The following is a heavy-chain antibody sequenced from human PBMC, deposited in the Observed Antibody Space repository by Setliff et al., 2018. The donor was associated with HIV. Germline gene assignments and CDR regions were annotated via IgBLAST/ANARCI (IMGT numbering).Heavy chain of an antibody. CDR1: STSVSGYY. D-gene: IGHD3-10*01. CDR2: INQSGGT. J-gene: IGHJ5*02. CDR3: TRGLGITMVRGIRTFDP. Sequence: SSETLSLTCAVYSTSVSGYYWTWIRQSPGRGLEWIGEINQSGGTDYNPSLRSRVYMSLDTSKNQFSLKLLSVTAADSAVYYCTRGLGITMVRGIRTFDPWGQGTQVTVSS. V-gene: IGHV4-34*01.